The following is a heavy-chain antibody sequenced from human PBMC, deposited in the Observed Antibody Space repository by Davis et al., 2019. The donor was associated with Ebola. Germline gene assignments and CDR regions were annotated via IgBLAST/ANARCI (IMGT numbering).Heavy chain of an antibody. CDR2: VRSNAYGMTT. CDR3: ARDDSPDPY. Sequence: GESLKISCSASGSTFGYYSMSWVRQAPGKGLEWLGFVRSNAYGMTTEYAASVEGRFTISRDDSKSIAYLQMSSLKIEDTALYYCARDDSPDPYWGQGTLVTVSS. V-gene: IGHV3-49*02. J-gene: IGHJ4*02. D-gene: IGHD3-22*01. CDR1: GSTFGYYS.